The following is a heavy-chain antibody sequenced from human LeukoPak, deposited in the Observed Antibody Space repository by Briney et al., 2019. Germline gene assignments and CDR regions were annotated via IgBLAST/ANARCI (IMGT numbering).Heavy chain of an antibody. D-gene: IGHD1-1*01. CDR3: ARGNAHAFDI. V-gene: IGHV3-7*01. J-gene: IGHJ3*02. CDR2: IKQDGSEK. CDR1: GFTLSSYW. Sequence: GGSLRLSCAASGFTLSSYWMSWVRQAPGKGLEWVANIKQDGSEKYYVDSVKGRFTISRDNAKNSLYLQMNSLRAEDTAVYYCARGNAHAFDIWGQGTMVTVSS.